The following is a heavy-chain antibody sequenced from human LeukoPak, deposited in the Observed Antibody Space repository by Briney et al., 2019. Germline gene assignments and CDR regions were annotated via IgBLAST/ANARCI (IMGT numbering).Heavy chain of an antibody. V-gene: IGHV3-23*01. Sequence: GGSLRLSCAASGFSFSSYWMHWVRQAPGKGLEWVSAIGGRADTTYYADSVKGRFTISRDNAKDTLYLQMNSLRADDTAVYYCARRDAANSKGLDFWGHGTLVTVSS. CDR1: GFSFSSYW. CDR3: ARRDAANSKGLDF. CDR2: IGGRADTT. D-gene: IGHD4/OR15-4a*01. J-gene: IGHJ4*01.